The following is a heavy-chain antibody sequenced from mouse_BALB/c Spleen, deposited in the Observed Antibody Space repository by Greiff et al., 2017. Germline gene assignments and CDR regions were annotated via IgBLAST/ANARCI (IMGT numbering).Heavy chain of an antibody. Sequence: EVQLVESGGGLVQPGGSLKLSCAASGFTFSSYTMSWVRQTPEKRLEWVAYISNGGGSTYYPDTVKGRFTISRDNAKNTLYLQMSSLKSEDTAMYYCARTYYGNYDAMDYWGQGTSVTVSS. D-gene: IGHD2-10*01. V-gene: IGHV5-12-2*01. CDR3: ARTYYGNYDAMDY. CDR2: ISNGGGST. J-gene: IGHJ4*01. CDR1: GFTFSSYT.